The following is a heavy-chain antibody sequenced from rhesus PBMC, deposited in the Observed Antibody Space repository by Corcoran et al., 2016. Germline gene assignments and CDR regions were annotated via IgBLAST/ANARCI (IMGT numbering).Heavy chain of an antibody. D-gene: IGHD5-36*01. J-gene: IGHJ4*01. CDR2: ISTDSSSI. CDR1: GCALCAYG. V-gene: IGHV3-183*01. Sequence: EAQLVESGGGVVHPGGALRLYCVAHGCALCAYGLCWVRQAPGKGLDWVSSISTDSSSIYYTDSVTGRFTISRDNAKNSLSLQMNSLRAEDTAVYYCTSGYRGFDYWGQGVQVTVSS. CDR3: TSGYRGFDY.